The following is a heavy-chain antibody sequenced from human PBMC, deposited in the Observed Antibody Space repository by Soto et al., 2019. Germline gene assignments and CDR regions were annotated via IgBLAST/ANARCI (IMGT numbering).Heavy chain of an antibody. J-gene: IGHJ6*02. CDR1: GFTFSSYG. D-gene: IGHD2-2*01. Sequence: QVQLVESGGGVVQPGRSLRLSCAASGFTFSSYGMHWVRQAPGKGLEWVAVISYDGSNKYYADSVKGRFTISRDNSKNTLYLQMNSLRDEDTAEYYCAKDTRDIVVVPAAMMYYYGMDVWGQGTTVTVSS. V-gene: IGHV3-30*18. CDR2: ISYDGSNK. CDR3: AKDTRDIVVVPAAMMYYYGMDV.